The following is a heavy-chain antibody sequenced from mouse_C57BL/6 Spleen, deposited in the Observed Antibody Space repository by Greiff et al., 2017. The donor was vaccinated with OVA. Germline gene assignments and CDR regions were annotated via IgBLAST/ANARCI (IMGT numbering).Heavy chain of an antibody. D-gene: IGHD2-4*01. CDR3: ARVGAYYDYDGFAY. V-gene: IGHV1-69*01. J-gene: IGHJ3*01. CDR1: GYTFTSYW. CDR2: IDPSDSYT. Sequence: QVQLQQPGAELVMPGASVKLSCKASGYTFTSYWMHWVKQRPGQGLEWIGEIDPSDSYTNYNQKFEGKSTLTVDKSSSTAYMQLSSLTSEDSAVYYCARVGAYYDYDGFAYWGQGTLVTVSA.